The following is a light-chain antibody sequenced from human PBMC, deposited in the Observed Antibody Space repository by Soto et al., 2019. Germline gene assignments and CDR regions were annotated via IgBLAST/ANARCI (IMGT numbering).Light chain of an antibody. CDR3: CSYAGDSYV. Sequence: QSALTQPASVSGSPGQSITISCTGTSSDVGNYNLVSWYQQHPGKAPKLMIYDVSKRPSGVSNRFSGSKSGNTASLTISGLQADDEADYYCCSYAGDSYVFGTGTKLTVL. V-gene: IGLV2-23*02. CDR1: SSDVGNYNL. CDR2: DVS. J-gene: IGLJ1*01.